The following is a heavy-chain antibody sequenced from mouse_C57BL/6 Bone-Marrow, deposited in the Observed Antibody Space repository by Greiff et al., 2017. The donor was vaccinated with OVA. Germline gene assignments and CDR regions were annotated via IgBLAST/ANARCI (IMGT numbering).Heavy chain of an antibody. Sequence: QVQLQQSGPELVKPGASVKLSCKASGYTFTSYAINWVKQRPGQGLEWIGWIYPRDGSTKYNEKFKGKATLTVDTSSSTAYMELHSMTSEESAVYFCARDYYGSSLDYYAMDYWGQGTSVTVSS. V-gene: IGHV1-85*01. CDR1: GYTFTSYA. CDR2: IYPRDGST. CDR3: ARDYYGSSLDYYAMDY. D-gene: IGHD1-1*01. J-gene: IGHJ4*01.